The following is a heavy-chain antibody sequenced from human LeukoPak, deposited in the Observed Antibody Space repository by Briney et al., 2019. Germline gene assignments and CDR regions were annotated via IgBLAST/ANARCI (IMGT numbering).Heavy chain of an antibody. CDR1: GFTFSSYA. Sequence: GGSLRLSCAASGFTFSSYAMSWVRQAPGKGLEWVSAISGSGGSTYYADSVKGRFTISRDNSKNTLYLQMNSLRAEDTAVYYCAKGIDVVVTAAWDYWGQGTLVTVSS. CDR2: ISGSGGST. D-gene: IGHD2-21*02. J-gene: IGHJ4*02. CDR3: AKGIDVVVTAAWDY. V-gene: IGHV3-23*01.